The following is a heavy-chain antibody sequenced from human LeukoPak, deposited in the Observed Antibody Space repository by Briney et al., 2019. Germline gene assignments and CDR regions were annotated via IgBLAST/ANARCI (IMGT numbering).Heavy chain of an antibody. CDR1: GYSISSGYY. D-gene: IGHD3-22*01. CDR3: ARGVVYYYDSSGYYYGYYFDY. CDR2: IYHSGST. J-gene: IGHJ4*02. V-gene: IGHV4-38-2*02. Sequence: SETLSLTCTVSGYSISSGYYWGWVRQPPGKGLEWIGSIYHSGSTNYNPSLKSRVTISVDTSKNQFSLKLSSVTAADTAVYYCARGVVYYYDSSGYYYGYYFDYWGQGTLVTVSP.